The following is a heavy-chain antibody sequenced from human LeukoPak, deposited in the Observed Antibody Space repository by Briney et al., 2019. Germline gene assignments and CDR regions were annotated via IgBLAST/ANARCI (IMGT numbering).Heavy chain of an antibody. CDR1: GGSISSYY. CDR2: IYYSGRT. Sequence: SETLSLTCTVSGGSISSYYWSWIRQPPGKGLGWMGYIYYSGRTHYNPSLKSRVTISVATSKTQFSLTLSSVTAADTAVYYCARAAISRGHFDYWGQGTLVTVSP. J-gene: IGHJ4*02. V-gene: IGHV4-59*01. D-gene: IGHD2-2*02. CDR3: ARAAISRGHFDY.